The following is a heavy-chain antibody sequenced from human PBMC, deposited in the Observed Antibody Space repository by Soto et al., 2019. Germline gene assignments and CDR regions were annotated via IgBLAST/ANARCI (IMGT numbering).Heavy chain of an antibody. CDR1: GYTFTSYV. J-gene: IGHJ4*02. V-gene: IGHV1-18*04. Sequence: QVQLVQSGVEVQKPGASVKVSCKASGYTFTSYVINWLRQAPGQGLEWMGWISPYNGNTNYGQKLQGSVTMTTDTSTSIAYMELRSPRSDVTAVYNCAREVGVWGSFPAFVVWGQGTLVTVPS. D-gene: IGHD3-16*01. CDR3: AREVGVWGSFPAFVV. CDR2: ISPYNGNT.